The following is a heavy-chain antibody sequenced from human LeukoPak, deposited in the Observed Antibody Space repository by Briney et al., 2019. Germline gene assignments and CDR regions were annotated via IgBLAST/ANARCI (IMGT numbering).Heavy chain of an antibody. Sequence: SATLSLTCTVSGGSISSSSYYWGWIRQPPGKGLEWIGSIYYSGSTYYNPSLKSRVTISVDTSKNQFSLKLSSVTAADTAVYYCARQGTVVRYFDYWGQGTLVTVPS. D-gene: IGHD4-23*01. V-gene: IGHV4-39*01. CDR1: GGSISSSSYY. J-gene: IGHJ4*02. CDR2: IYYSGST. CDR3: ARQGTVVRYFDY.